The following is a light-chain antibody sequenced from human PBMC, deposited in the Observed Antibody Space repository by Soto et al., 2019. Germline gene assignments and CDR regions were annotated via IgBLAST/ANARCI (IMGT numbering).Light chain of an antibody. CDR3: QQYNSYSWT. J-gene: IGKJ1*01. V-gene: IGKV1-5*03. CDR1: QSISSW. Sequence: DIQMTQSPSTLSASVGDRVTITCRASQSISSWLAWYQQKPGKAPKLLIYKASSLESGVPSRFSGSGSGTGFTLTISSLQPDDIATYYYQQYNSYSWTLGQGTKVEIK. CDR2: KAS.